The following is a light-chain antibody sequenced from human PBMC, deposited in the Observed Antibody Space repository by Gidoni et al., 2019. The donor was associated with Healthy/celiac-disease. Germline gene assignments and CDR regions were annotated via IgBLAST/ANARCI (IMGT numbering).Light chain of an antibody. Sequence: DIVMTQSPDSLAVSLGERATINCKSSQSVLYSSNNKNYLAWYQQKPGQPPKLLIYWASTRESGVPDRFSGSGSGTDFTLTISSLQAEDVAVYYCQQYYSTPRFSGGTKVEIK. CDR1: QSVLYSSNNKNY. J-gene: IGKJ4*01. V-gene: IGKV4-1*01. CDR2: WAS. CDR3: QQYYSTPR.